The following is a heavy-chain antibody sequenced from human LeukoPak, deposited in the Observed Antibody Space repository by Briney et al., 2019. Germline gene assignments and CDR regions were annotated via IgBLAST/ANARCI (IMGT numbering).Heavy chain of an antibody. J-gene: IGHJ6*02. D-gene: IGHD3-3*01. CDR2: INPSGGST. Sequence: GASVKVSCKASGYTFTSYYMHWVRQAPGQGLEWMGIINPSGGSTGYAQKFQGRVTMTRDTSTSTVYMELSSLRSEDTAVYYCARDRDFWSGYYGMDVWGQGTTVTVSS. V-gene: IGHV1-46*01. CDR3: ARDRDFWSGYYGMDV. CDR1: GYTFTSYY.